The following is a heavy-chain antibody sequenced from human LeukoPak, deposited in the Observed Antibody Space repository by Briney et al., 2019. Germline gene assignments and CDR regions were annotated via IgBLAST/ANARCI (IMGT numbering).Heavy chain of an antibody. CDR1: GHTFTNYA. V-gene: IGHV7-4-1*02. CDR3: AGEGRSGSSWFLAN. J-gene: IGHJ4*02. D-gene: IGHD6-13*01. CDR2: INTNTGNP. Sequence: SVXVSCKASGHTFTNYAVNWVRQAPGQGLEWMGWINTNTGNPTYAQGFTGRFVFSLDTSVSTAYLQINSLKAEDTAVYYCAGEGRSGSSWFLANWGQGVLVTVSS.